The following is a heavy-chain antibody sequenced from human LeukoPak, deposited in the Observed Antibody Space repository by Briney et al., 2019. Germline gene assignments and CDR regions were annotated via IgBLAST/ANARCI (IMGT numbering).Heavy chain of an antibody. CDR1: GFTFSSFG. CDR2: ISYDGSYK. Sequence: PGGSLRLSCAASGFTFSSFGMHWVRLAPGKGLEWVAVISYDGSYKDYADSVKGRFTISRDNSKNTLYLQMNSLRAEDTAVYYCASGGGVYSNYYYGMDVWGKGTTVTVSS. D-gene: IGHD2/OR15-2a*01. J-gene: IGHJ6*04. V-gene: IGHV3-30*03. CDR3: ASGGGVYSNYYYGMDV.